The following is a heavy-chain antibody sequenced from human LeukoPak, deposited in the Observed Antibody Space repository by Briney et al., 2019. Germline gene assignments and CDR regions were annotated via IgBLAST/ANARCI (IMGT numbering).Heavy chain of an antibody. J-gene: IGHJ3*02. Sequence: PSETLSLTCTVSGGSISSYYWSWIRQPAGKGLELIGRTYTDGSNKYNPSLRSRVTMSSDTSKNQFSLNLNSVTAADTAVYYCARQWAPHIVVVPAAAFDIWGQGTMVTVSS. V-gene: IGHV4-4*07. D-gene: IGHD2-2*01. CDR1: GGSISSYY. CDR2: TYTDGSN. CDR3: ARQWAPHIVVVPAAAFDI.